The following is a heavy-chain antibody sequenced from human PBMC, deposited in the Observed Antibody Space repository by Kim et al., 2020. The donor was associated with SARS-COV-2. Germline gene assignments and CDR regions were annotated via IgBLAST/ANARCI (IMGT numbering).Heavy chain of an antibody. J-gene: IGHJ5*01. D-gene: IGHD3-10*01. V-gene: IGHV4-34*01. Sequence: SETLSLTCAVYGGSFSGYYWTWIRQPPGKGLEWLGQINDRGSSRYNPSLKSRVTISVDTSKNQFSLKLRSVTAADTAVYYCARVGSWWFGELAVPSSVDSWGHGILVTVSS. CDR1: GGSFSGYY. CDR2: INDRGSS. CDR3: ARVGSWWFGELAVPSSVDS.